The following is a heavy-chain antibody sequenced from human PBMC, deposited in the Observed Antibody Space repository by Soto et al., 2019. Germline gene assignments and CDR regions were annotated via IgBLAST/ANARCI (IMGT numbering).Heavy chain of an antibody. CDR3: AREDACSGGSCHPDY. Sequence: SVKVSCKASGYTFTGHYIHWVRQAPVQGLEWMGYINANTGFTNYGQKFQGRVAMTRDTSISTAYMELSRLRSDDTAVYYCAREDACSGGSCHPDYWGQGTLVTVSS. V-gene: IGHV1-2*02. CDR2: INANTGFT. CDR1: GYTFTGHY. J-gene: IGHJ4*02. D-gene: IGHD2-15*01.